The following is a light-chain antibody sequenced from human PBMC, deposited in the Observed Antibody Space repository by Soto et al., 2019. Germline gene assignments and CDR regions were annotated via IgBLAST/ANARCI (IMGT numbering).Light chain of an antibody. CDR1: NSNIGAGYD. CDR2: YNN. CDR3: AVWDDSLTGWV. J-gene: IGLJ3*02. Sequence: QSVLTQPPSVSGAPGQRVTISCTGSNSNIGAGYDVHWYQQLPGTAPKLLIYYNNIRPSGVPDRFSGSKSGTSASLAITGLQAEDEADYYCAVWDDSLTGWVFGGGTKLTVL. V-gene: IGLV1-40*01.